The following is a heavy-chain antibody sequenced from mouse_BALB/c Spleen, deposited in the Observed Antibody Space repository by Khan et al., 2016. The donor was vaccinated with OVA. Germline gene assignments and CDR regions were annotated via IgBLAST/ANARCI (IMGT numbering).Heavy chain of an antibody. CDR1: EYTFTNYG. J-gene: IGHJ2*01. D-gene: IGHD3-1*01. V-gene: IGHV9-3*02. CDR3: ARTGRAFDY. CDR2: INTNTGEP. Sequence: QIQLVQSGPELKKPGETVKISCKASEYTFTNYGMNWVKQAPGKGLKWMGWINTNTGEPTYAEEFKGRFAFSLETSASTAYLQINNLKNEDTATYFCARTGRAFDYWGQGTTLTVSS.